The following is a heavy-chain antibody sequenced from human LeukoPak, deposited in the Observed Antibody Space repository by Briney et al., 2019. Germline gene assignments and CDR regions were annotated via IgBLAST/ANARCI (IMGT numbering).Heavy chain of an antibody. CDR3: ARVSGSSSD. Sequence: GGSLRLSCAASGFTFSDYYMSWIRQAPGKGLEWISDISSSGSYTNHADSVKGRFTISRDNAKNSLYLQMNSLRAEDTAVYFCARVSGSSSDWGQGTLVTVSS. CDR2: ISSSGSYT. V-gene: IGHV3-11*06. D-gene: IGHD6-6*01. J-gene: IGHJ4*02. CDR1: GFTFSDYY.